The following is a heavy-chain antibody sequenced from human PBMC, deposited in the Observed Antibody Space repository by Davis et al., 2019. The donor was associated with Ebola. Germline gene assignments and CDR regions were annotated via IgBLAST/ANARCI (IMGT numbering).Heavy chain of an antibody. V-gene: IGHV1-69*04. Sequence: SVKVSCKASGGTFSNYAISWVRQAPGQGLEWMGRIIPILGVANYAQKFQGRVTITADKSTSTAYMELSSLRSEDTAVYYCARGGALYGNWFDPWGQGTLVTVSS. CDR2: IIPILGVA. CDR1: GGTFSNYA. CDR3: ARGGALYGNWFDP. D-gene: IGHD1-26*01. J-gene: IGHJ5*02.